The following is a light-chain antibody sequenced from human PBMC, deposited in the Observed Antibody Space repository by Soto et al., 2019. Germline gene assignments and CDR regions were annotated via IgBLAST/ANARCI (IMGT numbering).Light chain of an antibody. J-gene: IGKJ1*01. CDR2: KAS. CDR1: QTISSW. CDR3: QHYNSSSEA. V-gene: IGKV1-5*03. Sequence: DIQMTQSPSTLSGSVGDRVTITCRASQTISSWLAWYQQKPGKAPKLLIYKASTLKSGVPSRFSVSGSGTEFTLTISSLQPDDFATYDCQHYNSSSEAFGQGTKVDIK.